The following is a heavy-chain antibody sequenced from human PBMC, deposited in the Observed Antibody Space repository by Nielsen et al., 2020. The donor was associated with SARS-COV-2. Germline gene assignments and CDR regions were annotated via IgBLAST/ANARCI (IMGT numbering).Heavy chain of an antibody. CDR1: GFSLSTSGVG. Sequence: SGPTLVKPTQTLTLTCTFSGFSLSTSGVGVGWIRQPPGKALEWLALIYWDDDKRYGPSLKSRLTITKDTSKNQVVLTMTNMDPVDTATYYCAHTGDYVWELDYWGQGTLVTVSS. J-gene: IGHJ4*02. CDR3: AHTGDYVWELDY. CDR2: IYWDDDK. V-gene: IGHV2-5*05. D-gene: IGHD3-16*01.